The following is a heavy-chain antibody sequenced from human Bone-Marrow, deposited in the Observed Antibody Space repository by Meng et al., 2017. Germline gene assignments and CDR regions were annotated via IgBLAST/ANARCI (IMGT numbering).Heavy chain of an antibody. Sequence: VQLRESGPGLVKPSQTLSLTCVVSGGSFSDYYWSWIRQPPGKGLEWIGYIYYSGSTYYNPSLKSRITISVDTSKNHFSLKLSSVTAADTAVYYCASLYGVVGASWFDPWGQGTLVTVSS. J-gene: IGHJ5*02. V-gene: IGHV4-31*11. D-gene: IGHD1-26*01. CDR1: GGSFSDYY. CDR3: ASLYGVVGASWFDP. CDR2: IYYSGST.